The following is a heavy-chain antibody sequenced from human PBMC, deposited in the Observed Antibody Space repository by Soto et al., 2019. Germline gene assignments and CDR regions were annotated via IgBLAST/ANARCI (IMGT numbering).Heavy chain of an antibody. CDR1: GYAFTDYF. V-gene: IGHV1-2*02. D-gene: IGHD3-10*01. CDR3: AREAGSGSYYPWNV. J-gene: IGHJ6*02. CDR2: INPYSGDT. Sequence: ASVNVSCKSSGYAFTDYFVHWGRQAPGRGLEWMGWINPYSGDTNYAQKFQGRITMTLDTSITTAYLELSLLTSDDTAIYYCAREAGSGSYYPWNVWGQGTTVTVSS.